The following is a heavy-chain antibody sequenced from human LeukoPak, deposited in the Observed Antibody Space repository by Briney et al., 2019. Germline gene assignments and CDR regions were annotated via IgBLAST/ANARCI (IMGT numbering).Heavy chain of an antibody. CDR2: ISAYNGNT. CDR3: ARVMGITIFGVVIYNWFDP. Sequence: GASVKVSCKASGYTFTSYGISWVRQAPGQGLEWMGWISAYNGNTDYAQKLQGRVTMTRDTSTSTVYMELSSLRSEDTAVYYCARVMGITIFGVVIYNWFDPWGQGTLVTVSS. CDR1: GYTFTSYG. V-gene: IGHV1-18*01. D-gene: IGHD3-3*01. J-gene: IGHJ5*02.